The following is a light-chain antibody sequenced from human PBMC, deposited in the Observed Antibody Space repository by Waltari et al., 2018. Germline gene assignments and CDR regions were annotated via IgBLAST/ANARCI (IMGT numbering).Light chain of an antibody. CDR1: QSISGY. J-gene: IGKJ4*01. V-gene: IGKV1-39*01. CDR3: QQSYRTPPLT. CDR2: ATS. Sequence: DIQMTQSPSSLSASVVDRVTIPCRASQSISGYLNWYQQKPGKAPKVLIYATSSLQSGVPSRFSGSGSGTDFTLTISSLQPEDFATYYCQQSYRTPPLTFGGGTKVEIK.